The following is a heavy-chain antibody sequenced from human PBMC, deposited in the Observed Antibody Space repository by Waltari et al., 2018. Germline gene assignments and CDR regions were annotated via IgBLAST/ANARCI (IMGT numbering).Heavy chain of an antibody. CDR2: IGGNSDSI. CDR3: ARGMDY. J-gene: IGHJ4*02. Sequence: EVQLVESGGGLVQPGGSLRLSCAASGFTFSVYSMNWVRQAPGKGLEWVADIGGNSDSIDYGDSMKGRFTISRDNARNSVYLQMNSLGAEDTAVYYCARGMDYWGQGTLVTVSS. V-gene: IGHV3-48*04. CDR1: GFTFSVYS.